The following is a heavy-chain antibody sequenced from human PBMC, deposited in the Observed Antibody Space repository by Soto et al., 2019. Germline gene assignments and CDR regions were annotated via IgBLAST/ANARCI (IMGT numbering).Heavy chain of an antibody. J-gene: IGHJ6*02. Sequence: ASVKVSCKASGYTFTSYGISWVRQAPGQGLEWMGWISAYNGNTNYAQKLQGRVTMTTDTSTSTAYMELRSLRSDDTAVYYCARYSDVIVVVVAATADYYYYGMDVWGQGTTVTVSS. V-gene: IGHV1-18*01. D-gene: IGHD2-15*01. CDR3: ARYSDVIVVVVAATADYYYYGMDV. CDR1: GYTFTSYG. CDR2: ISAYNGNT.